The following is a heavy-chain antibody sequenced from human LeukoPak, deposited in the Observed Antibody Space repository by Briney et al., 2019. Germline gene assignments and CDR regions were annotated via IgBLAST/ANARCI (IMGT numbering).Heavy chain of an antibody. CDR3: ARDPSIVGATALDY. CDR2: ISSSNDYI. D-gene: IGHD1-26*01. J-gene: IGHJ4*02. CDR1: GFTFSSYS. V-gene: IGHV3-21*01. Sequence: GGSLRLSCAASGFTFSSYSMDWVRQAPGKGLEWVSSISSSNDYIYYADSVKGRFTISRDNAKNSLYLQMNSLRAEDTAVYYCARDPSIVGATALDYWGQGTLVTVSS.